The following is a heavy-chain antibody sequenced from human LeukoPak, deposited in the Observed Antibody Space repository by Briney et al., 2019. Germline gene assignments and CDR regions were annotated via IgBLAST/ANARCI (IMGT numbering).Heavy chain of an antibody. D-gene: IGHD7-27*01. CDR2: IYHSGST. CDR3: ARHKEKIPSFAFDI. J-gene: IGHJ3*02. V-gene: IGHV4-30-2*01. Sequence: SETLSLTCTVSGGSISSGGYYWSWIRQPPGKGLEWIGYIYHSGSTYYNPSLKSRVTISVDTSKNQFSLKLSSVTAADTAVYYCARHKEKIPSFAFDIWGQGTMVTVSS. CDR1: GGSISSGGYY.